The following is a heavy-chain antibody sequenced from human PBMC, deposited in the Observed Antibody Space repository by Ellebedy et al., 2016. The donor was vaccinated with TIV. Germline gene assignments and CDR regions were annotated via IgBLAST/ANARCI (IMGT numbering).Heavy chain of an antibody. D-gene: IGHD6-19*01. CDR3: ARGLSAAVAGINWFDP. CDR1: GGSFSGYY. Sequence: SETLSLTXAVYGGSFSGYYWSWTRQPPGKGLEWIGEINHSGSTNYNPSLKSRVTISVDTSKNQFSLKLSSVTAADTAVYYCARGLSAAVAGINWFDPWGQGTLVTVSS. CDR2: INHSGST. J-gene: IGHJ5*02. V-gene: IGHV4-34*01.